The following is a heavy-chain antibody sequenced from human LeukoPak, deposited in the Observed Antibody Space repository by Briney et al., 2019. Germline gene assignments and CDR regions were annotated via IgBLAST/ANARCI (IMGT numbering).Heavy chain of an antibody. CDR3: ARAYSSGWDNWFDP. CDR2: MNPNSGNT. CDR1: GYTFTSYE. J-gene: IGHJ5*02. D-gene: IGHD6-19*01. V-gene: IGHV1-8*01. Sequence: ASVKVSCKASGYTFTSYEINWVRQATGQGLEWMGWMNPNSGNTGYAQKFQGRVTMTRNTSISTAYMELSSLRSEDTAVYYCARAYSSGWDNWFDPWGQGTLVTVSS.